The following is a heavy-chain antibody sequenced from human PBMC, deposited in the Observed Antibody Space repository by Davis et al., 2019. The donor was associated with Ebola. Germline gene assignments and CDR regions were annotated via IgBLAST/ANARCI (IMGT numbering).Heavy chain of an antibody. V-gene: IGHV1-8*01. CDR1: GYTFTSYD. CDR3: ARAGNDYGDYGFDY. J-gene: IGHJ4*02. D-gene: IGHD4-17*01. Sequence: ASVKVSCKASGYTFTSYDINWVRQATGQGLEWMGWMNPNSGNTGYAQKFQGRVTMTRNTSISTAYMELSSLRSEDTAVYYCARAGNDYGDYGFDYWGQGTLVTVSS. CDR2: MNPNSGNT.